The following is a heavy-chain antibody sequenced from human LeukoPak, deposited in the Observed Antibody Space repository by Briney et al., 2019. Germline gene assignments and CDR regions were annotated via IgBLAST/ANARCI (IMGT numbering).Heavy chain of an antibody. CDR3: TREVHDYGDYPRPYYYYYGMDV. Sequence: GGSLRLSCTASGFTFGDYGMSWFRQAPGKGLEWVGFIRSEAYDTTPQYGASVKGRFTISRDDSKSIAYLQMNSLKTEDTAVYYCTREVHDYGDYPRPYYYYYGMDVWGQGTTVTVSS. J-gene: IGHJ6*02. CDR2: IRSEAYDTTP. D-gene: IGHD4-17*01. CDR1: GFTFGDYG. V-gene: IGHV3-49*03.